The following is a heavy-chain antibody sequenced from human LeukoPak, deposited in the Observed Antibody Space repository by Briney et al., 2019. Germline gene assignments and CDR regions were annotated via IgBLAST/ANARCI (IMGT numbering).Heavy chain of an antibody. D-gene: IGHD5-12*01. CDR2: MYANSGDT. J-gene: IGHJ4*02. Sequence: ASVKVSCKASGYTFTGYYMHWVRQAPGQGLEWMGWMYANSGDTQSAQKFKGRVTMTRDTSITTAYMELSRLTSDDTAMYYCAREPPGTSGCDYWGQGTLVTVSS. CDR3: AREPPGTSGCDY. V-gene: IGHV1-2*02. CDR1: GYTFTGYY.